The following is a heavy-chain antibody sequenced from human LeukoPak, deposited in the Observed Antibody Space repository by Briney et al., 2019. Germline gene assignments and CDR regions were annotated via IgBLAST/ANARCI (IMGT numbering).Heavy chain of an antibody. CDR3: ARYTYSRGLDY. D-gene: IGHD6-13*01. J-gene: IGHJ4*02. CDR2: TYYNSKWYS. CDR1: GDSVSTNSVA. Sequence: SQTLSLTCALSGDSVSTNSVAWNWIRQSPLRGLEWLGRTYYNSKWYSDYAVSVKGRLTINPDTSKNQFSLHLSSVTPEDTAVYYCARYTYSRGLDYWGQGTLVTVSS. V-gene: IGHV6-1*01.